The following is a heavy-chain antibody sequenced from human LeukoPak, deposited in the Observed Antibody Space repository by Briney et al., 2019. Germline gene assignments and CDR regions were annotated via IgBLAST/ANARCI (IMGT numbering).Heavy chain of an antibody. CDR3: ARSSGLRFLEWLKDYYYMDV. CDR2: IIPIFGTA. V-gene: IGHV1-69*13. J-gene: IGHJ6*03. CDR1: GGTFSSYA. D-gene: IGHD3-3*01. Sequence: SVKVSCKASGGTFSSYAISWVRQAPGQGLEWMGGIIPIFGTANYAQKFQGRVTITADESTSTDYMELSSLRSDDTAVYYCARSSGLRFLEWLKDYYYMDVWGKGTTVTVSS.